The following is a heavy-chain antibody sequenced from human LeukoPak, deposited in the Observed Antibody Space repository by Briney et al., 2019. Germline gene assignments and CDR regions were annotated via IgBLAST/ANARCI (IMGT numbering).Heavy chain of an antibody. CDR2: ISDTGGST. Sequence: GGSLRLSCAASGFSFTTYAMTWVRQAPGKGLEWLSTISDTGGSTYYADSVKGRFTISRDNSQNTLFLQINSLRAEDTAIYYCAKSMSTTSRGFFDYWGQGTLVTVSS. D-gene: IGHD5-24*01. CDR1: GFSFTTYA. CDR3: AKSMSTTSRGFFDY. J-gene: IGHJ4*02. V-gene: IGHV3-23*01.